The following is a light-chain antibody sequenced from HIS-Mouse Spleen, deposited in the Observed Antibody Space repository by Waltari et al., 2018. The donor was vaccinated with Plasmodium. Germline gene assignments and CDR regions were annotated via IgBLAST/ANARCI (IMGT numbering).Light chain of an antibody. V-gene: IGKV3-11*01. CDR3: QQRSNWYT. J-gene: IGKJ2*01. Sequence: EIVLPQSPATLSFSPGERATLSCRASQSVSSYLAWYQQKPGQAPRLLIYDASNRATGIPARFSGSGSGTDFTLTISSLEPEDFAVYYCQQRSNWYTFGQGTKLEIK. CDR2: DAS. CDR1: QSVSSY.